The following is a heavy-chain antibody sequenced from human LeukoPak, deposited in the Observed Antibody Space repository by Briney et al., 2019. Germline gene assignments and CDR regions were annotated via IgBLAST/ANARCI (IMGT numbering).Heavy chain of an antibody. CDR2: IYSGGST. CDR3: ARDKVYYYDSSGYTYYWYFDL. Sequence: GGSLRLSCAASGFTVSSNYMSWVRQAPGKGLEWVSVIYSGGSTYYADSVKGRFTISRDNSKNTLYLQMNSLRAEDTAVYYCARDKVYYYDSSGYTYYWYFDLWGRGTLVTVSS. D-gene: IGHD3-22*01. V-gene: IGHV3-66*01. J-gene: IGHJ2*01. CDR1: GFTVSSNY.